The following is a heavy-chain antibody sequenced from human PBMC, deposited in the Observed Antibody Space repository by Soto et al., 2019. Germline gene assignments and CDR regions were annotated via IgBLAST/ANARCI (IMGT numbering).Heavy chain of an antibody. CDR2: INPNSGGT. CDR3: ARVGYYDSSGPDH. Sequence: ASVKVSCKASRYTFTGYYIHCVRQAPGQRLEWMGWINPNSGGTTYAQKFQGRVTMTRDTSISTGYMELSRLRSDDTAVYYCARVGYYDSSGPDHWGQGTLVTVSS. V-gene: IGHV1-2*02. J-gene: IGHJ5*02. D-gene: IGHD3-22*01. CDR1: RYTFTGYY.